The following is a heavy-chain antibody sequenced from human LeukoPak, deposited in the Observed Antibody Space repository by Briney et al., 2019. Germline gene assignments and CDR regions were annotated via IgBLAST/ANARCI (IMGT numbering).Heavy chain of an antibody. D-gene: IGHD3-3*01. CDR2: INHSGST. Sequence: ASETLSLTCAVYGGSFSGYYWSWIRQPPGKGLEWIGEINHSGSTNYNPSLKSRVTISVDTSKNQFSLKLSSVTAADTAVYYCARAHYDFWSGYSHWFDPWGQGTLVTVSS. V-gene: IGHV4-34*01. J-gene: IGHJ5*02. CDR3: ARAHYDFWSGYSHWFDP. CDR1: GGSFSGYY.